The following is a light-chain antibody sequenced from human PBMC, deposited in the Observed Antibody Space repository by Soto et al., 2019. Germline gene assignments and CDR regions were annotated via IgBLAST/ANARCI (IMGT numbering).Light chain of an antibody. CDR2: DAS. J-gene: IGKJ5*01. CDR3: QQRSNWPT. Sequence: EIVMTHSPATLSVSPGERATLSCRASQSVSSNLAWYQQKPGQAPRLLIYDASNRATGIPARFSGSGSGTDFTLTISSLEPEDFAVYYCQQRSNWPTFGQGTRLEIK. V-gene: IGKV3-11*01. CDR1: QSVSSN.